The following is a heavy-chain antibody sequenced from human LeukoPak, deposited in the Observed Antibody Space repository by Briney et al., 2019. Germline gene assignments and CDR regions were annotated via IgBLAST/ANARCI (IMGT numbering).Heavy chain of an antibody. CDR2: ISSGGDII. D-gene: IGHD3-10*01. CDR3: TIEDYYYASGR. J-gene: IGHJ4*02. CDR1: GFTFTDHY. V-gene: IGHV3-11*04. Sequence: GGFLRLSCVASGFTFTDHYMSWVRQAPGKGLEWVSYISSGGDIIYYADSVKGRFTVSRDNAKNSLFLQMNSLRAEDTAVYYCTIEDYYYASGRWAQGTLVTVSS.